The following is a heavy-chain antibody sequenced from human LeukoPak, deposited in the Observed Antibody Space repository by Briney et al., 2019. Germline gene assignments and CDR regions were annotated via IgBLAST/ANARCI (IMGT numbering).Heavy chain of an antibody. CDR1: GFTFSSYA. CDR3: ARAATIVVVIAYYFDY. CDR2: ISYDGSNK. D-gene: IGHD3-22*01. J-gene: IGHJ4*02. Sequence: PGGSLRLSCAASGFTFSSYAMHWVRQAPGKGLEWVAVISYDGSNKYYADSVKGRFTIPRDNSKNTLYLQMNSLRAEDTAVYYCARAATIVVVIAYYFDYWGQGTLVTVSS. V-gene: IGHV3-30-3*01.